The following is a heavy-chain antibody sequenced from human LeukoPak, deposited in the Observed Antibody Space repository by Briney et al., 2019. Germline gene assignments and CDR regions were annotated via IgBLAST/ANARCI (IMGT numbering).Heavy chain of an antibody. J-gene: IGHJ5*02. Sequence: GGSLRLSCAASGFTVSSNYMSWVRQAPGKGLEWVSFIYSDGNTYYADSVKGRFTLSRDSSRNTLYLQMNSLRVDDTAVYYCAGDTHSSSWYDHWGQGTLVTVSS. CDR2: IYSDGNT. CDR3: AGDTHSSSWYDH. V-gene: IGHV3-53*01. D-gene: IGHD6-19*01. CDR1: GFTVSSNY.